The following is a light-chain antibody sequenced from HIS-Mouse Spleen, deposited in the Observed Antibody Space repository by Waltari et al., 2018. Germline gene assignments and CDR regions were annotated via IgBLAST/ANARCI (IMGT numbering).Light chain of an antibody. J-gene: IGLJ2*01. CDR2: EES. V-gene: IGLV3-10*01. Sequence: SYELTQPPSVSVSPGQTASITCSGDALPKKYAYWYQQKSGQAPVLVIYEESKRPSGIPEGFSGSSSGTMATLTISGAQVEDEAYYYCYSTDSSGNHRVFGGGTKLTVL. CDR1: ALPKKY. CDR3: YSTDSSGNHRV.